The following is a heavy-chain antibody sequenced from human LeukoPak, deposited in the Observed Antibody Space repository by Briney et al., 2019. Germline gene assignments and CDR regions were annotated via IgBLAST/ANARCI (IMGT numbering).Heavy chain of an antibody. V-gene: IGHV1-69*13. CDR3: ARDLIGLVDTAMAKPSGYYMDV. CDR2: IIPIFGTA. D-gene: IGHD5-18*01. CDR1: GGTFSSYA. J-gene: IGHJ6*03. Sequence: SVKVSCKASGGTFSSYAISWVRQAPGQGLEWMGGIIPIFGTANYAQKFQGRVTITADESTSTAYMELSSLRSEDTAVYYCARDLIGLVDTAMAKPSGYYMDVWGKGTTVTVSS.